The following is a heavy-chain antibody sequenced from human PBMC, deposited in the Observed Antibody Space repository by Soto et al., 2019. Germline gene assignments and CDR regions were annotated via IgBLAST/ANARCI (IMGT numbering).Heavy chain of an antibody. J-gene: IGHJ3*02. CDR1: GYTFTSYG. Sequence: ASVKVSCKASGYTFTSYGISWVRQAPGQGLEWMGWISAYNGNTNYAQKLQGRVTMTTDTSTSTAYMELRSLRSDDTAVYYCARESPDYYDSSGYPRRSHAFDIWGQGTMVTVSS. CDR3: ARESPDYYDSSGYPRRSHAFDI. CDR2: ISAYNGNT. V-gene: IGHV1-18*01. D-gene: IGHD3-22*01.